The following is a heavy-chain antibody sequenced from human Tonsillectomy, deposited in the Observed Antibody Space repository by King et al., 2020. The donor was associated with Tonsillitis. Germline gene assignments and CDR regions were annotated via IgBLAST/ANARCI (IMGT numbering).Heavy chain of an antibody. Sequence: QLVQSGAEVKKPGSSVKVSCKASGGTFSSYAINWVRQAPGQGLEWMGRIIPILDIANDAQKFKGRVTITADKSMSTAYMELRSLRSEDTAVYYCARAYCGGDCYPDAFDIWGQGTMVTVSS. CDR2: IIPILDIA. D-gene: IGHD2-21*02. V-gene: IGHV1-69*04. CDR1: GGTFSSYA. J-gene: IGHJ3*02. CDR3: ARAYCGGDCYPDAFDI.